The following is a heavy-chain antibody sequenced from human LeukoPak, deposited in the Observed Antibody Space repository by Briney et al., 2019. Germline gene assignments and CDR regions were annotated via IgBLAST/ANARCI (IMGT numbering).Heavy chain of an antibody. CDR1: GLTFSRHA. V-gene: IGHV3-23*01. CDR2: ISGGGGAT. CDR3: ARVSQFPGISSDY. J-gene: IGHJ4*02. Sequence: PGGSLRLSCAAPGLTFSRHAMSWVRQAPGKGLEWVSGISGGGGATYYADSVKGRFTASRDNAENTLYLQMNSLRAEDTAVYYCARVSQFPGISSDYWGQGSLVTVSS. D-gene: IGHD2-21*01.